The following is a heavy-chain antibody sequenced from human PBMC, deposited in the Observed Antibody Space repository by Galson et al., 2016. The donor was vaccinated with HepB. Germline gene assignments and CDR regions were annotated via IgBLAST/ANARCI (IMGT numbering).Heavy chain of an antibody. Sequence: SLRLSCAASGFTFSSYTMNWVRQAPGKGLEWVAVISYDGSNKYYADSVKGRFTISRDNSKNTLYLQMNSLRAEDTAVYYCAKEGIAAAGPFDYWGQGTLVTVSS. CDR1: GFTFSSYT. D-gene: IGHD6-13*01. V-gene: IGHV3-30*18. J-gene: IGHJ4*02. CDR2: ISYDGSNK. CDR3: AKEGIAAAGPFDY.